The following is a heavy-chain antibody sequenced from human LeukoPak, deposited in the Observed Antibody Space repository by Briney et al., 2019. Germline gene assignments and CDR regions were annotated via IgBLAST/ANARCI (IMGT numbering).Heavy chain of an antibody. V-gene: IGHV3-7*01. CDR3: ARGVNNAFDI. CDR2: IKHDGSDK. J-gene: IGHJ3*02. CDR1: GFTFSDYW. Sequence: GGSLRLSCAASGFTFSDYWMNWVRQAPGKGLEWVANIKHDGSDKYYVDSVKGRFTISRDNAKNSLYLQMNSLRAEDTAVYYCARGVNNAFDIWGQGTMVTVSS.